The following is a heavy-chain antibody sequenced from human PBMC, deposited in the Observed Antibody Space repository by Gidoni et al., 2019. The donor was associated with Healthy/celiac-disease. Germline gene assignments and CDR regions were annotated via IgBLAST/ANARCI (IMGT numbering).Heavy chain of an antibody. D-gene: IGHD2-2*01. CDR1: GGSISSSNW. J-gene: IGHJ6*02. Sequence: QVQLQESGPGLVKPSGTLSLTCAVSGGSISSSNWWSWVRQPPGKGLEWIGEIYHSGSTNYNPSLKSRVTISVDKSKNQFSLKLSSVTAADTAVYYCARDGYCSSTSCDYYYYGMDVWGQGTTVTVSS. V-gene: IGHV4-4*02. CDR3: ARDGYCSSTSCDYYYYGMDV. CDR2: IYHSGST.